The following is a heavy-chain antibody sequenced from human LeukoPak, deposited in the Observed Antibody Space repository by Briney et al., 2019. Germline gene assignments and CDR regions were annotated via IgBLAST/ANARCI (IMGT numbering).Heavy chain of an antibody. CDR2: IGGDGDNK. CDR3: VTSRWGSHRWDRFPFDY. D-gene: IGHD3-16*02. CDR1: GFMFDDYA. V-gene: IGHV3-43*02. J-gene: IGHJ4*02. Sequence: AGGSLRLSCAASGFMFDDYAMHWVRQAQGKGLEWVSLIGGDGDNKYYSDSVKGRFTISRANSKNSLYLQMNSLRTEDTALYYCVTSRWGSHRWDRFPFDYWGQRTLLTVSS.